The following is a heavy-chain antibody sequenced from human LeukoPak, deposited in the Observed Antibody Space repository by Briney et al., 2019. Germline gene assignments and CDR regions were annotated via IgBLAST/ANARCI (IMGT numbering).Heavy chain of an antibody. CDR3: ATSPITIFGVVTITSYYMDV. CDR2: IKQDGSEK. J-gene: IGHJ6*03. V-gene: IGHV3-7*01. D-gene: IGHD3-3*01. CDR1: GFTFSNYW. Sequence: GGSLRLSCAASGFTFSNYWMSWVRQAPGKGLEWVANIKQDGSEKYYVDSVKGRFTISRDNAKNSLYLQMNSLRAEDTAVYYCATSPITIFGVVTITSYYMDVWGKGTTVTVSS.